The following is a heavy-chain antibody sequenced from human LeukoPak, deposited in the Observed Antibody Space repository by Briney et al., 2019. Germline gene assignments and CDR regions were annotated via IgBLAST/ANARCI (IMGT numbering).Heavy chain of an antibody. D-gene: IGHD3-10*01. CDR3: AKDHRGWFGELYPDY. V-gene: IGHV3-23*01. Sequence: GGSLRLSCAASGFTFSSYAMSWVRQAPGKGLEWVSAISGSGGSTYYADSVKGRFTISRDNSKNTLYLQMNSLRAEDTAVYYCAKDHRGWFGELYPDYWGQGTWSPSPQ. CDR1: GFTFSSYA. J-gene: IGHJ4*02. CDR2: ISGSGGST.